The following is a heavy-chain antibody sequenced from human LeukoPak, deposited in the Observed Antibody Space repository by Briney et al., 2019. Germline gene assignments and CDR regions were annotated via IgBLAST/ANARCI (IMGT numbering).Heavy chain of an antibody. Sequence: SETLSLTCTVSGGSISSGSYYWSWIRQPAGKGLEWIGRIYTSGSTNYNPSLKSRVTISVDTSKNQFSLKLSSVTAADTAVYYCAAYSSFLYYFDYWGQGTLVTVSS. CDR2: IYTSGST. V-gene: IGHV4-61*02. J-gene: IGHJ4*02. CDR3: AAYSSFLYYFDY. D-gene: IGHD6-6*01. CDR1: GGSISSGSYY.